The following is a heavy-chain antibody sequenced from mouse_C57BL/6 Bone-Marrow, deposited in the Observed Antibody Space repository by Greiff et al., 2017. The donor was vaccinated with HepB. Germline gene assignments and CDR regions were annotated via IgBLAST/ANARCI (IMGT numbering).Heavy chain of an antibody. D-gene: IGHD2-12*01. CDR2: INPNNGGT. Sequence: VQLKHSGPELVKPGASVKISCKASGYTFTDYYMNWVKQSHGKSLEWIGDINPNNGGTSYNQKFKGKATLTVDKSSSTAYMELRSLTSEDSAVYYCAVYDGAYWGQGTLVTVSA. J-gene: IGHJ3*01. CDR3: AVYDGAY. CDR1: GYTFTDYY. V-gene: IGHV1-26*01.